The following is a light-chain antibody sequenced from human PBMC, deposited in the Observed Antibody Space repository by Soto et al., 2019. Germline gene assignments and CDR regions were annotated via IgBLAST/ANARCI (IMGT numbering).Light chain of an antibody. CDR1: QSLLHVNGYTY. J-gene: IGKJ1*01. Sequence: TAMTQSPLSLPVTPGEPASISCRPSQSLLHVNGYTYLDWYLQKPGQSPQLLMYLVSIRASGVPDRFSGSGSGTDFTLKISRVEAEDVGVYYCMQAVQIPGTFGQGTKVDIK. CDR2: LVS. V-gene: IGKV2-28*01. CDR3: MQAVQIPGT.